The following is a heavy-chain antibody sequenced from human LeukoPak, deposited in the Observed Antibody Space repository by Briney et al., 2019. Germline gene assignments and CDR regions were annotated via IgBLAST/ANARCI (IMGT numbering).Heavy chain of an antibody. D-gene: IGHD2-2*01. V-gene: IGHV3-7*01. Sequence: GGSLRLSCAASGFTFSSYWMSWVRQAPGKGLEGVANIKQDGSEKYYVDSVKGRFTISRDNAKNSLYLQMNSLRAEDTAVYYCARDPIGYCSSTSCSPRWGQGTLVTVSS. CDR3: ARDPIGYCSSTSCSPR. CDR2: IKQDGSEK. J-gene: IGHJ4*02. CDR1: GFTFSSYW.